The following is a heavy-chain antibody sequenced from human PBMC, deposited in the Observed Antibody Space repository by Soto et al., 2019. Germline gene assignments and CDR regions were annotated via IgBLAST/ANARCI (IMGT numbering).Heavy chain of an antibody. V-gene: IGHV3-30-3*01. CDR3: ARDRCLEWLCSDQDYYGMDV. D-gene: IGHD3-3*01. CDR1: GFTFSSYA. Sequence: GGSLRLSCAASGFTFSSYAMHWVRQAPGKGLEWVAVISYDGSNKYYADSVKGRFTISRDNSKNTLYLQMNSLRAEDTAVYYCARDRCLEWLCSDQDYYGMDVWGQGTTVTVSS. J-gene: IGHJ6*02. CDR2: ISYDGSNK.